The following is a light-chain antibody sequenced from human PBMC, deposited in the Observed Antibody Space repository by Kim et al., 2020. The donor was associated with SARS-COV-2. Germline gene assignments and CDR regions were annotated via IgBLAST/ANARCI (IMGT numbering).Light chain of an antibody. CDR2: QDN. CDR1: TLGDKY. CDR3: QTWDSITVV. Sequence: SYELTQPPSVSVSPGQTASITCSGDTLGDKYACWYQQKPGQSPVLVIYQDNKRPSGIPERFSGSNSGNTATLTISGTQAMDEADYYCQTWDSITVVFGGG. J-gene: IGLJ2*01. V-gene: IGLV3-1*01.